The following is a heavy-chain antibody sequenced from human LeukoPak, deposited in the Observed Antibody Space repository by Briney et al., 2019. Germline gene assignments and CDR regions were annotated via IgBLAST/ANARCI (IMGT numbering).Heavy chain of an antibody. CDR2: INHSGST. CDR3: ARGYCSGTSCYSRFRY. V-gene: IGHV4-34*01. Sequence: SETLSLTCAVYGGSFSGYYWSWIRQPPGKGLEWIGEINHSGSTNYNPSLKSRVTISVDTSKNQFSLKLSSVTAADTAVYYCARGYCSGTSCYSRFRYWGQGTLVTVSS. CDR1: GGSFSGYY. J-gene: IGHJ4*02. D-gene: IGHD2-2*02.